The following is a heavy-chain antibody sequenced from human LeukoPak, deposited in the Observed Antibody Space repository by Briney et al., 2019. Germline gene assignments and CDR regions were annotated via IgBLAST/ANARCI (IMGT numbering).Heavy chain of an antibody. CDR2: IFHSGTT. V-gene: IGHV4-4*02. CDR1: GGSISSSNW. J-gene: IGHJ6*03. D-gene: IGHD2/OR15-2a*01. CDR3: ARLTPTTLSLYYYYMDV. Sequence: SETLSLTCAVSGGSISSSNWWSWVRQPPGKGLEWIGRIFHSGTTDYKTSLKGRVTISVDKSKNQFSLTLTSVAAADTAVYYCARLTPTTLSLYYYYMDVWGKGTTVTVSS.